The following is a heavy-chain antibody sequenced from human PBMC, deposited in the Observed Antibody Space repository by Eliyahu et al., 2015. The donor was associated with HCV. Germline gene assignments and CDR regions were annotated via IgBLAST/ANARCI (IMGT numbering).Heavy chain of an antibody. CDR2: ISGSGGTT. V-gene: IGHV3-23*01. D-gene: IGHD3-10*01. CDR3: AKAGSYSVVWCDY. CDR1: GFTFSSNA. J-gene: IGHJ4*02. Sequence: EVQLLESGGGLVQPGGSLRLSCAASGFTFSSNAMSWVRQAPGKGLEWVSGISGSGGTTNYADSVKGRFTISRDNSKNTLYLQMNSLRAEDTAIYYCAKAGSYSVVWCDYWGQGTLVTVSS.